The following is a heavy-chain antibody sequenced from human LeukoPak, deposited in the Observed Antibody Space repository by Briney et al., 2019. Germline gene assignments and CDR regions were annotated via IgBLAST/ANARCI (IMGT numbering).Heavy chain of an antibody. Sequence: ASVKVSCKASGYTFTSYYMHWVRQAPGQGLEWMRIINPSGGSTSYAQKFQGRVTMTRDTSTSTVYMELSSLRSEDTAVYYCARGPRGSLRPPYGMDVWGQGTTVTVSS. J-gene: IGHJ6*02. CDR1: GYTFTSYY. CDR2: INPSGGST. CDR3: ARGPRGSLRPPYGMDV. V-gene: IGHV1-46*01. D-gene: IGHD3-10*01.